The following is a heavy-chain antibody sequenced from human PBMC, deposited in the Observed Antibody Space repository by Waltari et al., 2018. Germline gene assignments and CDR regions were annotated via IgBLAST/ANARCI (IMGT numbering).Heavy chain of an antibody. CDR1: GGSFSGYF. CDR3: AREGRAAAGTDY. D-gene: IGHD6-13*01. V-gene: IGHV4-34*02. Sequence: QVHLQQWGAGLLKPSETLSLTCAVSGGSFSGYFWSWFRQPPGKGLEWLGEIKHSGYTNYNPSLKSRVTISVDTSKNQCSLKLSSVTAADTAVYYCAREGRAAAGTDYWSQGTLVTVSS. CDR2: IKHSGYT. J-gene: IGHJ4*02.